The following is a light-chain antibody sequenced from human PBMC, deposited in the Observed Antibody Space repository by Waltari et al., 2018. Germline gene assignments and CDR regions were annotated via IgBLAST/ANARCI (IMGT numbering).Light chain of an antibody. CDR3: QQYGSLPWT. J-gene: IGKJ1*01. CDR2: DAS. V-gene: IGKV3-20*01. CDR1: QSVTNDY. Sequence: VLTQSSGTLSLSPGERATLSCRASQSVTNDYLAWYQQKPGQAPRLLIYDASSRATGIPDRFSGSGSGTDFTHTISRLEPEDFAVYHCQQYGSLPWTFGQGTKVDMK.